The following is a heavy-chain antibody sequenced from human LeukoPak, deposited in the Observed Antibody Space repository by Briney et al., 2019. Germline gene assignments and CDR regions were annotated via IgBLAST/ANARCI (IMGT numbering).Heavy chain of an antibody. D-gene: IGHD3-22*01. CDR3: AREALYDSKSGMDV. CDR1: GFTFSSYG. Sequence: GGSLRLSCAASGFTFSSYGMHWVRQAPGKGLEWVAVIWYDGSNKYYADSVKGRFTISRGNSKNTLYLQMNSLRAEDTAVYYCAREALYDSKSGMDVWGQGTTVTVSS. V-gene: IGHV3-33*01. CDR2: IWYDGSNK. J-gene: IGHJ6*02.